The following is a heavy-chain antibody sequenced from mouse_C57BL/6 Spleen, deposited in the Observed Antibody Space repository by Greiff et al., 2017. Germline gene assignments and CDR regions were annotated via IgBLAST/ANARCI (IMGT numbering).Heavy chain of an antibody. J-gene: IGHJ2*01. V-gene: IGHV1-80*01. CDR1: GYAFSSYW. D-gene: IGHD1-1*01. CDR2: IYPGDGDT. CDR3: ARGGYYGSSYPFFDY. Sequence: VQLQQSGAELVKPGASVKISCKASGYAFSSYWMNWVKQRPGKGLEWIGQIYPGDGDTNYNGKFKGKATLTADKSSSTAYMQLSSLTSEDSAVYFCARGGYYGSSYPFFDYWGQGTTLTVSS.